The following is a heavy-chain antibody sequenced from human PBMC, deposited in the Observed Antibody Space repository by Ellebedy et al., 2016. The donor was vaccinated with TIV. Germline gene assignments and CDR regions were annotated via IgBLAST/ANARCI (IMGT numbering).Heavy chain of an antibody. V-gene: IGHV4-39*07. D-gene: IGHD5-24*01. Sequence: MPSETLSLTCTVSGGSISSRSYYWGWIRQPPGQNLEWIGTIYYNGNAYYNPSLRSRVSISITTSKNQFSLRLSSVTAADTAVYYCARGRWLQPYFDYWGQGTPVTVSS. J-gene: IGHJ4*02. CDR1: GGSISSRSYY. CDR3: ARGRWLQPYFDY. CDR2: IYYNGNA.